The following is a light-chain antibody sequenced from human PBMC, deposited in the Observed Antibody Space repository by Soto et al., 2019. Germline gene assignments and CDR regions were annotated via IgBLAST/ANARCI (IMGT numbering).Light chain of an antibody. CDR1: QSISSY. CDR3: QQSYSGPLT. Sequence: DIHMTQSPSSLSASVVDIVTITCRASQSISSYLNWYQQKPGKAPKVLIYAASSLQSGVPSRFSGIGSGTDFTLSISSLQPEDFATYYCQQSYSGPLTFGGGTKVDTK. CDR2: AAS. V-gene: IGKV1-39*01. J-gene: IGKJ4*01.